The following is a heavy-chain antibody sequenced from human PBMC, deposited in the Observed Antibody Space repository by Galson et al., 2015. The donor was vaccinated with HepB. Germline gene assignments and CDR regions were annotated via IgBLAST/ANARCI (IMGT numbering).Heavy chain of an antibody. Sequence: SLRLSCAASGFTFSSYAMSWVRQAPGKGLEWVSAISGSGGSTYYADSVKGRFTISRDNSKNTLYLQMNSLRAEDTAVYYCARAGRLGIAVAGTFVAYYYYYYMDVWGKGTTVTVSS. D-gene: IGHD6-19*01. CDR2: ISGSGGST. V-gene: IGHV3-23*01. J-gene: IGHJ6*03. CDR1: GFTFSSYA. CDR3: ARAGRLGIAVAGTFVAYYYYYYMDV.